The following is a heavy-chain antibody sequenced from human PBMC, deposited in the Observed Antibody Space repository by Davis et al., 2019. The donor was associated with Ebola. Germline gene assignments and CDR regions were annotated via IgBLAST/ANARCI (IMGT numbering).Heavy chain of an antibody. CDR3: ARGRKVARMGSWFDS. Sequence: AASVKVSCKASGYTFSRYDINWVRQGTGQGLEWIGWMNPNSGNTGYGQKFQGRVTMTRNTSISTAYMELSSLTSEDTAVYYCARGRKVARMGSWFDSWGQGTLVTVSS. V-gene: IGHV1-8*01. D-gene: IGHD5-12*01. CDR1: GYTFSRYD. J-gene: IGHJ5*01. CDR2: MNPNSGNT.